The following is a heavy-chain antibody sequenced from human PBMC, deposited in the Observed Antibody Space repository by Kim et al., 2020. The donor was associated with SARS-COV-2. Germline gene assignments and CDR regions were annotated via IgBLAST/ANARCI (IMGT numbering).Heavy chain of an antibody. CDR1: GYTFTSYD. Sequence: ASVKVSCKASGYTFTSYDINWVRQATGQGLEWMGWMNPNSGNTGYAQKFQGRVTMTRNTSISTAYMELSSLRSEDTAVYYCARGTRAGYYYYYGMDVWGQGTTVTVSS. V-gene: IGHV1-8*01. D-gene: IGHD6-19*01. J-gene: IGHJ6*02. CDR2: MNPNSGNT. CDR3: ARGTRAGYYYYYGMDV.